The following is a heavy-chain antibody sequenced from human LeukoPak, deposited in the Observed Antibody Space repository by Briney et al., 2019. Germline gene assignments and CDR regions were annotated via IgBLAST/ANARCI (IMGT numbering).Heavy chain of an antibody. Sequence: GGSLRLSCAASGFTFSSYSMNWVRQAPGKGLEWVSYISSSSSTIYYADSVKGRFTISRDNAKNSPYLQMNSLRAEDTAVYYCARADFWSGNWFDPWGQGTLVTVSS. J-gene: IGHJ5*02. V-gene: IGHV3-48*01. CDR1: GFTFSSYS. CDR2: ISSSSSTI. CDR3: ARADFWSGNWFDP. D-gene: IGHD3-3*01.